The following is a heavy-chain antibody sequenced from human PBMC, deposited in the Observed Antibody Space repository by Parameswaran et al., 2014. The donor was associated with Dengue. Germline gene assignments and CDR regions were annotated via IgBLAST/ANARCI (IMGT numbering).Heavy chain of an antibody. CDR2: ISSSSSTI. V-gene: IGHV3-48*02. CDR3: ARVSGAVVVVADDYMDV. J-gene: IGHJ6*03. D-gene: IGHD2-15*01. Sequence: WIRQPPGKGLEWVSYISSSSSTIYYADSVKGRFTISRDNAKNSLYLQMNSLRDEDTAVYYCARVSGAVVVVADDYMDVWGKGTTVTVSS.